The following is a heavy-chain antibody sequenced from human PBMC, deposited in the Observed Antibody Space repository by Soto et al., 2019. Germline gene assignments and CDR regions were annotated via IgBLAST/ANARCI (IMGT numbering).Heavy chain of an antibody. Sequence: SETLSLTCTVSGGSISSYYWSWIRQPPGKGLEWIGYIYYSGSTNYNPSLKSRVTISVDTSKNQFSLKLSSVTAADTAVYYCARVAPSCGGSCYEVFGRNWFDPWGQGTLVTVSS. J-gene: IGHJ5*02. CDR3: ARVAPSCGGSCYEVFGRNWFDP. CDR1: GGSISSYY. V-gene: IGHV4-59*01. D-gene: IGHD2-15*01. CDR2: IYYSGST.